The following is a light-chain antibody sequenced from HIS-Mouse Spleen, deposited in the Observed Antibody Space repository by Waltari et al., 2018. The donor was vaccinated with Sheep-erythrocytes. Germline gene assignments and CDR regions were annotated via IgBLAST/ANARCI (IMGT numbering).Light chain of an antibody. CDR1: QSISSY. Sequence: DIQMTQSPSSLSASVGDRVTITCRASQSISSYLNWYQQKPGKAPKLLIYAESSLQSGVPSRFSGSGSGTDFTLTISSLQPEDFATYYCQQSYSTPQFTFGPGTKVDIK. V-gene: IGKV1-39*01. CDR2: AES. J-gene: IGKJ3*01. CDR3: QQSYSTPQFT.